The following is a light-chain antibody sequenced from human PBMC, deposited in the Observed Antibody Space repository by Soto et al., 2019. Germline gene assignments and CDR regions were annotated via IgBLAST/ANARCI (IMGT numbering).Light chain of an antibody. V-gene: IGLV1-40*01. Sequence: QPVLTQPPSVSGAPGQRVTISCTGSSSNIGAGYDVHWYQQLPGTAPKLLIYGNSNRPSGVPDRFSGSKSGTSASLAITGLQAEDEADYYCQSYHSSLSAVVFGGGTQLTVL. J-gene: IGLJ2*01. CDR2: GNS. CDR1: SSNIGAGYD. CDR3: QSYHSSLSAVV.